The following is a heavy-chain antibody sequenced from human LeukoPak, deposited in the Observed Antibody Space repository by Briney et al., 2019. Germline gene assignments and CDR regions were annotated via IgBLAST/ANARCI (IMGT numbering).Heavy chain of an antibody. CDR3: AREGDYDSSGYYLDY. D-gene: IGHD3-22*01. CDR2: IIPILGIA. Sequence: ASVKVSCKASGGTFSSYAISWVRQAPGQGLGWMGRIIPILGIANYAQKFQGRVTITADKSTSTAYMELSSLRSEDTAVYYCAREGDYDSSGYYLDYWGQGTLVTVSS. J-gene: IGHJ4*02. CDR1: GGTFSSYA. V-gene: IGHV1-69*04.